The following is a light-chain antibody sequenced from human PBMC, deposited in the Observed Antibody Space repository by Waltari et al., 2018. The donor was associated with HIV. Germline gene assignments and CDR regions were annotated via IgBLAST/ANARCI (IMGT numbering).Light chain of an antibody. CDR1: PSDLGIFDS. J-gene: IGLJ2*01. Sequence: QSALTQPASVSGSPGQSITISCPGPPSDLGIFDSGSWYQQHPGRAPQLMIFGVFSRPSGVSSRFSGSKSGNTASLTISGLQAEDEANYYCCSYTAIHTLIFGGGTKLTVL. CDR3: CSYTAIHTLI. CDR2: GVF. V-gene: IGLV2-14*01.